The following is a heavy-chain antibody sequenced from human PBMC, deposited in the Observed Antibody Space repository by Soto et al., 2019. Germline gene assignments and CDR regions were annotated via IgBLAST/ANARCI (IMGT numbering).Heavy chain of an antibody. CDR1: EFTFSNYG. J-gene: IGHJ6*02. CDR3: ARDDEYSGNGMDV. D-gene: IGHD3-10*01. CDR2: ILNDGSNR. Sequence: QVQLVESGGGVVQPGRSLRLSCAASEFTFSNYGMHWVRQAPGKGLEWVAVILNDGSNRYHADSVKDRFNISRDNSKNTLYLQMNSLRAEDTAVYYCARDDEYSGNGMDVWGQGTTVTVS. V-gene: IGHV3-33*01.